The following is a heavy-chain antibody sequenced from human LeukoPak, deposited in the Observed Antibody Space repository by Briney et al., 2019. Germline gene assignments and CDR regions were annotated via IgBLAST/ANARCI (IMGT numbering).Heavy chain of an antibody. J-gene: IGHJ4*02. CDR2: IRSSSSTI. D-gene: IGHD2-2*01. Sequence: GGSLRLSCAASGFTFSNYNINWVRQAPGRGLEWVSYIRSSSSTIYYADSVKGRFTISRDNAKNSLYLQMDSLRAEDTAVYYCARGEVTSWSWAFFDYWGQGTLVTVSS. V-gene: IGHV3-48*04. CDR3: ARGEVTSWSWAFFDY. CDR1: GFTFSNYN.